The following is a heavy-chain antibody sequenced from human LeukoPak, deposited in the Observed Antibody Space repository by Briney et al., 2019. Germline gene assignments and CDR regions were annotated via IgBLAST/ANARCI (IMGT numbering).Heavy chain of an antibody. D-gene: IGHD3-16*01. CDR1: GFTFSSYS. Sequence: GGSLRLSCAASGFTFSSYSMNWVRQAPGKGLGWVSYISITGNTMYYADSVKGRFTISRDNAENSLYLQMNSLRDEDTAVYYCARDQGRPYYALFQDWGQGTLVTVSS. CDR3: ARDQGRPYYALFQD. CDR2: ISITGNTM. J-gene: IGHJ1*01. V-gene: IGHV3-48*02.